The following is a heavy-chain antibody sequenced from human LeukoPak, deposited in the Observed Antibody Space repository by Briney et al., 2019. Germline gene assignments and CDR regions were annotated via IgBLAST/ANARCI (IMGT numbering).Heavy chain of an antibody. V-gene: IGHV4-59*08. CDR1: GGSISSYY. CDR2: IYYSGST. D-gene: IGHD6-13*01. CDR3: ARRSSSSSFWYFDL. J-gene: IGHJ2*01. Sequence: SETLSLTCTVSGGSISSYYWSWIRQPPGKGLEWIGYIYYSGSTNYNPSLKSRVTISVDTSKNQFSLKLSSVTAADTAVYYCARRSSSSSFWYFDLWGRGTLVTVSS.